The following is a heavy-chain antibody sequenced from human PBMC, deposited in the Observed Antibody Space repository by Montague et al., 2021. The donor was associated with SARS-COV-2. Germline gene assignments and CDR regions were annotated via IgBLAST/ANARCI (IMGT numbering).Heavy chain of an antibody. CDR3: ARGGGYYNYGLDV. J-gene: IGHJ6*02. V-gene: IGHV4-59*01. CDR1: GGSISNYY. Sequence: SETLSLTCTVSGGSISNYYRSWIRQPPGRGLEWIGYIHYSGSTDYSPSLKSRVTISLDTSKNQFSLKVTSVTAADTAVYYCARGGGYYNYGLDVWGQGTTVTVSS. D-gene: IGHD3-22*01. CDR2: IHYSGST.